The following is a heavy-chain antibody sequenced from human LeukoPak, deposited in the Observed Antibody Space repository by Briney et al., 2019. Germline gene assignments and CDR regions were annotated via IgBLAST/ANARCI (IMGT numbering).Heavy chain of an antibody. D-gene: IGHD6-13*01. Sequence: GGSLRLSCAASGFTFSSYGMHWVRQAPGKGLEWVAVISYDGSNKYYADSVKGRFTISRDNSKNTLYLQMNSLKTEDTAIYFCARDTATALDYWGQGTLVTVYS. CDR3: ARDTATALDY. J-gene: IGHJ4*02. V-gene: IGHV3-30*03. CDR1: GFTFSSYG. CDR2: ISYDGSNK.